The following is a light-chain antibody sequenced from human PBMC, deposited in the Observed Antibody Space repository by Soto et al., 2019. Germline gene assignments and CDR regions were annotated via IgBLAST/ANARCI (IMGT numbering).Light chain of an antibody. CDR3: QPYHSLPPRT. J-gene: IGKJ1*01. CDR1: QSISRS. Sequence: VLTQSPSIWSVSQGGRATLSCGASQSISRSLAWYQQKPGQAPRLLISDASTRATGIPDRFSGSGSGTEFTLTISSLQSEDFAVYYCQPYHSLPPRTFCQVTKVDIK. CDR2: DAS. V-gene: IGKV3D-15*01.